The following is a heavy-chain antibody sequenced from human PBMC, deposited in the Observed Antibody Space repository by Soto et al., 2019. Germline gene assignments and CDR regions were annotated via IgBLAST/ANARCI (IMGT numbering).Heavy chain of an antibody. CDR2: ISGSGGST. J-gene: IGHJ4*02. V-gene: IGHV3-23*01. CDR3: AKSGEGGYDSNNDHSSGLLMGPS. CDR1: GFTFSSYA. Sequence: GGSLRLSCAASGFTFSSYAMSWVRQAPGKGLEWVSAISGSGGSTYYADSVKGRFTISRDNSKNTLYLQMNSLRAEDTAVYYCAKSGEGGYDSNNDHSSGLLMGPSWGQGTLVTVSS. D-gene: IGHD3-22*01.